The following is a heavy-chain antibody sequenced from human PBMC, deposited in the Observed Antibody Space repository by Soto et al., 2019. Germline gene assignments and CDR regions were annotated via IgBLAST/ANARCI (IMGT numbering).Heavy chain of an antibody. J-gene: IGHJ4*02. CDR3: ARGRDLVAATDFDY. V-gene: IGHV1-8*01. D-gene: IGHD2-15*01. CDR1: GDSFTSYD. Sequence: TSVKLSCKASGDSFTSYDINWVRQATRQGLEWMGWMNPNSGNTGYAQKFQGRVTMTRNTSISTAYMELSSLRSEDTAVYYCARGRDLVAATDFDYWGQGTLVTVSS. CDR2: MNPNSGNT.